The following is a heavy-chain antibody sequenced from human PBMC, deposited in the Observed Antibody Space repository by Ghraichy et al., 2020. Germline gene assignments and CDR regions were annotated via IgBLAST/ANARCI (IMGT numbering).Heavy chain of an antibody. CDR1: GYTFTDYY. Sequence: ASVKVSCKASGYTFTDYYMHWVRQAPGQGLEWMGWINGKSGGTNYAQTFQGRVTMTRDTSISTAYMELSSLTSDDTAVFYCARGTLIASAGTVLHNYWGQGTLVTVSS. V-gene: IGHV1-2*02. CDR2: INGKSGGT. J-gene: IGHJ4*02. D-gene: IGHD6-13*01. CDR3: ARGTLIASAGTVLHNY.